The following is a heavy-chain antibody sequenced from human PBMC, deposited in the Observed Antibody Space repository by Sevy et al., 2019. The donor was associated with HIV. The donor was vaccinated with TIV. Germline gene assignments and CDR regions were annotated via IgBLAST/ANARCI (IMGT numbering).Heavy chain of an antibody. J-gene: IGHJ3*02. D-gene: IGHD4-17*01. CDR3: ARDGDTMTTPGSFDI. Sequence: SETLSLTCAVSGVSISSRAYSWNWIRQPPGKGLDWIGYIYHTGNTYYNPYLKSRITISLDRSKNQFSLRLSSVTAADTAVYFCARDGDTMTTPGSFDIWGQGTMVTVSS. CDR2: IYHTGNT. CDR1: GVSISSRAYS. V-gene: IGHV4-30-2*01.